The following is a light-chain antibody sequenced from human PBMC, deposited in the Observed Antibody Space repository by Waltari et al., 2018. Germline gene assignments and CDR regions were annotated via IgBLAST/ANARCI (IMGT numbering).Light chain of an antibody. CDR1: GSNIGSNS. V-gene: IGLV1-44*01. J-gene: IGLJ1*01. CDR2: SNN. Sequence: QSVLTQPPSASGTPGQRVTISCSGSGSNIGSNSVNWFQQVPGTAPKLLIYSNNQGRQGVPDRFSGSRSGTSASLAISGLQSEDEADYYCAAWDDSLNGYVFGTGTKVTVL. CDR3: AAWDDSLNGYV.